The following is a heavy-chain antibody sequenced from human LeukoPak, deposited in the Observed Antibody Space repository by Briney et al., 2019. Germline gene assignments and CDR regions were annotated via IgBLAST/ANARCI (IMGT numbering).Heavy chain of an antibody. V-gene: IGHV4-39*01. CDR2: IYYTENT. J-gene: IGHJ3*02. Sequence: PSETLSLTCTVSGGSLSSSSYYWGWIRQPPGKGLEWLGSIYYTENTYYKPSLKSRVTISVNTSKNQFSLKLSSVTAADTAVYYCARHSPGMGLYHPDAFDIWGQGTMVTVSS. CDR1: GGSLSSSSYY. D-gene: IGHD1-14*01. CDR3: ARHSPGMGLYHPDAFDI.